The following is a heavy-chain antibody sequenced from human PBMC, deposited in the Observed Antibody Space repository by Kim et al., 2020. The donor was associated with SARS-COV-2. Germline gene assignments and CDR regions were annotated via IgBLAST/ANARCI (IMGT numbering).Heavy chain of an antibody. CDR1: GFTLSGSA. V-gene: IGHV3-73*01. D-gene: IGHD3-22*01. J-gene: IGHJ3*02. CDR3: TSFGMIAVGQDAFDI. Sequence: GGSLRLSCAASGFTLSGSAMHWVRQASGKGLEWVGRIRSKVNSYATSYAASVKGRFTISRDDSKNTVYLQMNSLKTEDTAVYYCTSFGMIAVGQDAFDIWGQGTMVTVSS. CDR2: IRSKVNSYAT.